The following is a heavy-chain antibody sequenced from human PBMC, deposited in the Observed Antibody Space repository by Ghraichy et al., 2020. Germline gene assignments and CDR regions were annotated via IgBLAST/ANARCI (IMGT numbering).Heavy chain of an antibody. J-gene: IGHJ3*02. CDR3: ARVDRYSGSYGDFGAFDI. V-gene: IGHV3-21*01. CDR1: GFIFTTYS. CDR2: ISSNRKNI. D-gene: IGHD1-26*01. Sequence: LSLTCVASGFIFTTYSLNWVRQAPGKGLEWVSFISSNRKNIHYADSVKGRFTISRDNAQNSLYLQMDSLRAEDTAVYYCARVDRYSGSYGDFGAFDIWGQGTMVTVSS.